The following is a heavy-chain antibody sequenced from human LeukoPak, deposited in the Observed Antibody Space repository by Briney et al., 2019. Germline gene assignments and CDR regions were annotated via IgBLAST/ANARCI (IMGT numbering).Heavy chain of an antibody. Sequence: SETLCLTCTVSGGSISSSSYYWGWIRQPPGKGLEWIGSIYYSGSTYYNPSLKSRVTISVDTSKNQFSLKLSSVTAADTAVYYCAREARITIFGVVTYYFDYWGQGTLVTVSS. CDR2: IYYSGST. D-gene: IGHD3-3*01. J-gene: IGHJ4*02. CDR3: AREARITIFGVVTYYFDY. CDR1: GGSISSSSYY. V-gene: IGHV4-39*02.